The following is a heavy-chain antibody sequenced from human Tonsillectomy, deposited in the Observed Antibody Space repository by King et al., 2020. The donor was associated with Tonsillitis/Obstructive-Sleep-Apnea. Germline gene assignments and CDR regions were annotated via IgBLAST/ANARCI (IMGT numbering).Heavy chain of an antibody. CDR3: ARGGPKGSTDY. CDR1: GFSLSNYW. J-gene: IGHJ4*02. CDR2: IKSDGSST. V-gene: IGHV3-74*01. Sequence: VQLVESGGGLVQPGGSLRLSCAASGFSLSNYWMYWVRQAPGKGLVWVSRIKSDGSSTTYADSVKGRFTISRDNAKNTLYLQMISLRAEDTAVYYCARGGPKGSTDYWGQGTLVTVSS. D-gene: IGHD2-15*01.